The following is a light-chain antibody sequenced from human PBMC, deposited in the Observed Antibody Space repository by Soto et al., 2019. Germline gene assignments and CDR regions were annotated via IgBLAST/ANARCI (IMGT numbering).Light chain of an antibody. Sequence: EVVMTQSPSTLSVSTGERATLSCRASQSVRSHLAWYQQKPGQAPSLLIFGASTRATGVPARFSGSESGTEFTLTISTLQSEDVAVYFCQQYNDWPRTFGGGTKVDIK. J-gene: IGKJ4*01. CDR1: QSVRSH. CDR2: GAS. CDR3: QQYNDWPRT. V-gene: IGKV3-15*01.